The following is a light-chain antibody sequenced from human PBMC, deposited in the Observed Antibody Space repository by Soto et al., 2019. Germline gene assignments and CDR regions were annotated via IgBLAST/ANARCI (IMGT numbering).Light chain of an antibody. CDR1: HNDVGHENF. CDR3: CYYRSGNPRFYV. Sequence: QSALAQPASVSGSPGQSITISCTGTHNDVGHENFVSWYQQHPDKVPKLIIYDVTRRASGISSRFSASKSGNTAYLAISGLQADDEADYYCCYYRSGNPRFYVFGTGNKVTVL. V-gene: IGLV2-14*03. J-gene: IGLJ1*01. CDR2: DVT.